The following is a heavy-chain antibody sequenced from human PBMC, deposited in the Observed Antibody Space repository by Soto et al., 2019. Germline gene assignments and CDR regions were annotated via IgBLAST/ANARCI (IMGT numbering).Heavy chain of an antibody. CDR3: ARADRTLVTSYSLDV. J-gene: IGHJ6*02. V-gene: IGHV4-34*01. CDR2: INHSGTI. D-gene: IGHD2-21*02. CDR1: GGSFSGYY. Sequence: PLETLSLTCAVYGGSFSGYYWTWIRQPPGKGLEWIGEINHSGTINFNPSLKSRLTISLDASKKHFSLKLSSVTDADTAAYYCARADRTLVTSYSLDVWGQGTTVTVSS.